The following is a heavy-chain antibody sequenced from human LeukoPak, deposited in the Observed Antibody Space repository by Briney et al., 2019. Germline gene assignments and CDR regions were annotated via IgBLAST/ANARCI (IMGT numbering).Heavy chain of an antibody. Sequence: GGSLRLSCAASGFTFSDHYMDWVRQAPGKGLEWVGRTRNKANSYTTEYAVSVKGRFTISRDDSKNSLYLQMNSLKTEDTAVYYCARGRGSGSSASFDYWGQGTLVTVSS. J-gene: IGHJ4*02. V-gene: IGHV3-72*01. CDR3: ARGRGSGSSASFDY. D-gene: IGHD1-26*01. CDR2: TRNKANSYTT. CDR1: GFTFSDHY.